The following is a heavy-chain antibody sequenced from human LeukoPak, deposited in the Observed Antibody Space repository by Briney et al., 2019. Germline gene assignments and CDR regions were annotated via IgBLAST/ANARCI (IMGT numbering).Heavy chain of an antibody. Sequence: PGGSLRLSCAASGFTFSSYWMHWVRQVPGKGLVWVARINTYGTSSTYGDSVEGRFTISRDNAKNTPYLEMNSLRDDDTAVYYCARGSTTVTTKDWFDPWGQGTQVTVSS. D-gene: IGHD4-17*01. V-gene: IGHV3-74*03. J-gene: IGHJ5*02. CDR1: GFTFSSYW. CDR2: INTYGTSS. CDR3: ARGSTTVTTKDWFDP.